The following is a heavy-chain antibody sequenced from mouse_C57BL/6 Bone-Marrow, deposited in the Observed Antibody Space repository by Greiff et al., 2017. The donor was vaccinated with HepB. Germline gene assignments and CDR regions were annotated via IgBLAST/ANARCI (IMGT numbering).Heavy chain of an antibody. J-gene: IGHJ2*01. Sequence: QVQLQQSGPELVKPGASVKISCKASGYAFSSSWMNWVKQRPGKGLEWIGRIYPGDGDTNYNGKFKGKATLTADKSSSTAYMQLSSLTSEDSAVYVCARTYYYGSSLYYFDYWGQGTTLTVSS. CDR2: IYPGDGDT. V-gene: IGHV1-82*01. CDR3: ARTYYYGSSLYYFDY. CDR1: GYAFSSSW. D-gene: IGHD1-1*01.